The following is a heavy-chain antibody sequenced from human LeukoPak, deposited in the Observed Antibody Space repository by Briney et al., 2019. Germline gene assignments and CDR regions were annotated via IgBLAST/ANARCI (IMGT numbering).Heavy chain of an antibody. CDR1: GGTFSSYA. Sequence: SVKVSCKASGGTFSSYAISWVRQAPGQGLEWMGGIIPIFGTANYAQKFQGRVTITADESTSTAYMELSSLRSEDTAVYYCAKDFSYGDYSDYWGQGTLVTVSS. CDR3: AKDFSYGDYSDY. J-gene: IGHJ4*02. CDR2: IIPIFGTA. V-gene: IGHV1-69*13. D-gene: IGHD4-17*01.